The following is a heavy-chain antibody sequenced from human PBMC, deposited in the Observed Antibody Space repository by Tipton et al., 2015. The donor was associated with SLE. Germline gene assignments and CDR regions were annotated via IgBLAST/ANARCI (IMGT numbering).Heavy chain of an antibody. Sequence: LRLSCAASGFTFSSYSMNWVRQAPGKGLEWVSYISSSSSTIYYADPVKGRFTISRDNAKNSLYLQMNSLRAEDTAVYYCARDCPAATCYYYYMDVWGKGTTVTVSS. CDR1: GFTFSSYS. V-gene: IGHV3-48*01. D-gene: IGHD2-2*01. J-gene: IGHJ6*03. CDR3: ARDCPAATCYYYYMDV. CDR2: ISSSSSTI.